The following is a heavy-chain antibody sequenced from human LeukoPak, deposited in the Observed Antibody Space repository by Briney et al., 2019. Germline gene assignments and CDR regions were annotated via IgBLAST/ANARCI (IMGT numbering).Heavy chain of an antibody. Sequence: SETLSLTCAVYGGSFSGYYWSWIRQPPGKGLEWIGEINHSGSTNYNPSLKSRVTIAVDTSKNQFSLNLSSVTAADTAVYYCARVGYYPDYYMDVRGKGTTVTVSS. D-gene: IGHD2-21*01. CDR1: GGSFSGYY. V-gene: IGHV4-34*01. CDR2: INHSGST. J-gene: IGHJ6*03. CDR3: ARVGYYPDYYMDV.